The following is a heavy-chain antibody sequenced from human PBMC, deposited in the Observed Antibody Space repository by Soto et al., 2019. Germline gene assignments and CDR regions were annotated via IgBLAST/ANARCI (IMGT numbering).Heavy chain of an antibody. D-gene: IGHD3-9*01. CDR2: IIPIFGTA. V-gene: IGHV1-69*13. J-gene: IGHJ6*02. CDR3: ARLLYYDILTGSYYYYGMDV. CDR1: GGTFSSYA. Sequence: SVKVSCKASGGTFSSYAISWVRQAPGQGLEWMGGIIPIFGTADYAQKFQGRVTITADESTSTAYMELSSLRSEDTAMYYCARLLYYDILTGSYYYYGMDVWGQGTTVTVSS.